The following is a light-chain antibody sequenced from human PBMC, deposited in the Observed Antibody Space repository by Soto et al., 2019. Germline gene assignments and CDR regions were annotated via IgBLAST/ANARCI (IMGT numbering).Light chain of an antibody. CDR3: CSYGGSYPWV. V-gene: IGLV2-11*01. CDR1: SSDVGGYNY. CDR2: DVS. Sequence: QSVLTQPRSVSGSPGQSVTISCTGTSSDVGGYNYVSWYQQHPGKAPKLMIYDVSKRPSGVPDRFSGSKSADAASLTSSGFQAEDEDDYYCCSYGGSYPWVFGGGTKVTVL. J-gene: IGLJ3*02.